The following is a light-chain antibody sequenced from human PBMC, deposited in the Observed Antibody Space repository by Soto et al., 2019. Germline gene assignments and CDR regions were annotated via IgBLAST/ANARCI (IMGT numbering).Light chain of an antibody. CDR3: QQYDSIPYT. CDR2: KAS. J-gene: IGKJ2*01. CDR1: QTINSW. Sequence: DIQMTQSPSTLFASVRDRVTITCRASQTINSWLAWYQQRPGKAPRLLIYKASTLESGVPSRFSGSGSGTELTLTISTLQPDDFATYYCQQYDSIPYTFGQGTKLDIK. V-gene: IGKV1-5*03.